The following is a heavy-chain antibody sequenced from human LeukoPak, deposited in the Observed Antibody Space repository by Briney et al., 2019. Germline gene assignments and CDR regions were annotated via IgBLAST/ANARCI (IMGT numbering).Heavy chain of an antibody. Sequence: SETLSLTCAVYGGSFSGYYWSWIRQPPGKGLEWIGYIYYSGSTYYNPSLKSRVTISVDTSKNQFSLKLSSVAAADTAVYYCARDPSTRDPEGYYYYGMDVWGQGTTVTVSS. CDR3: ARDPSTRDPEGYYYYGMDV. J-gene: IGHJ6*02. D-gene: IGHD2-2*01. CDR1: GGSFSGYY. V-gene: IGHV4-30-4*08. CDR2: IYYSGST.